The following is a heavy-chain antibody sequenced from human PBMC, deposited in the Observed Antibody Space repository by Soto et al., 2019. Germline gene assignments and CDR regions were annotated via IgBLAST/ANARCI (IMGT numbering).Heavy chain of an antibody. V-gene: IGHV3-33*08. J-gene: IGHJ3*02. CDR2: IWYDGSNK. CDR1: GFTFSSYG. Sequence: GGSLRLSCAASGFTFSSYGMHWVRQAPGKGLEWVAVIWYDGSNKYYADSVKGRFTISRDNSKNTLYLQMNSLRAEDTAVYYCARDKNIAAAGSGAFDIWGQGTMVTVSS. CDR3: ARDKNIAAAGSGAFDI. D-gene: IGHD6-13*01.